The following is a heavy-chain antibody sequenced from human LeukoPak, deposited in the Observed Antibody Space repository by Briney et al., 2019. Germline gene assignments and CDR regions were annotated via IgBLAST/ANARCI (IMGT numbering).Heavy chain of an antibody. CDR2: ISSSGSTI. CDR1: GFTFSSYE. CDR3: ASVGYYFDY. D-gene: IGHD1-26*01. Sequence: GGSLRLSCAASGFTFSSYEMNWVRRAPGKGLEWVPYISSSGSTIYYADSVKGRFTISRDNAKNSLYLQMNSLRAEDTAVYYCASVGYYFDYWGQGTLVTVSS. J-gene: IGHJ4*02. V-gene: IGHV3-48*03.